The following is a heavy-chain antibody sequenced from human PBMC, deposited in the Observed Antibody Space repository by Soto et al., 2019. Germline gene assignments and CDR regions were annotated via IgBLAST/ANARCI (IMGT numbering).Heavy chain of an antibody. D-gene: IGHD4-4*01. CDR2: ISVDSGNT. CDR1: GYKFSSYA. V-gene: IGHV1-18*01. CDR3: ARRNNAFHI. J-gene: IGHJ3*02. Sequence: ASVKVSCKASGYKFSSYALSWVRQAPGQGLEWLGWISVDSGNTKYVQSLQDRVRMTTDTSTSTAYMELTSLRSEDTAVYYCARRNNAFHIWGQGTMVTVSS.